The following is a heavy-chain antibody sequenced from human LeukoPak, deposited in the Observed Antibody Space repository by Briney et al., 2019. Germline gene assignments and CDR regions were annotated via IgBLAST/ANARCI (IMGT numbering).Heavy chain of an antibody. D-gene: IGHD7-27*01. J-gene: IGHJ4*02. V-gene: IGHV3-30*03. CDR2: ISYDGSNK. Sequence: GGSLRLSCAASGFTFSSYGMHWVRQAPGKGLEWVAVISYDGSNKYYADSVKGRFTISRDNSKNTLYLQMNSLRVEDTAIYYCARDPPGAHFDYWGQGTLVTVSS. CDR3: ARDPPGAHFDY. CDR1: GFTFSSYG.